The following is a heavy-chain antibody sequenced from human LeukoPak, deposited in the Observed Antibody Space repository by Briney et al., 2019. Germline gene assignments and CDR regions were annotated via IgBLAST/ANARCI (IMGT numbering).Heavy chain of an antibody. D-gene: IGHD2-21*01. Sequence: GGSLRLSCATSGFTFNNYNMNWVRQAPGRALEWVSSITSSGTYIFYADSVKGRFTISRDNSKNTLYLQMNSLRAEDTAVYYCARDRLCGGDCYYYYMDVWGKGTTVTVSS. J-gene: IGHJ6*03. V-gene: IGHV3-21*01. CDR1: GFTFNNYN. CDR2: ITSSGTYI. CDR3: ARDRLCGGDCYYYYMDV.